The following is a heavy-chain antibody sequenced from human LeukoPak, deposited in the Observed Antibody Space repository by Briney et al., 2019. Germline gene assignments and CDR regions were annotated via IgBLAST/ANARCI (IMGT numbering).Heavy chain of an antibody. CDR3: AEIPRD. CDR2: IYDSGTSATT. J-gene: IGHJ4*02. V-gene: IGHV4-59*11. Sequence: SETLSLTCTVSGGSMNHHYWSWVRQPQGKEPEWIAYIYDSGTSATTDYNASLKSRVTISMDTSKRQFSLRLDSVTAADTAVYYCAEIPRDWGQGTLVTVSS. CDR1: GGSMNHHY.